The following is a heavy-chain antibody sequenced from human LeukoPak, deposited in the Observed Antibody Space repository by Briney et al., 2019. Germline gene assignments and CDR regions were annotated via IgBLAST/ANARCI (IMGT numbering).Heavy chain of an antibody. J-gene: IGHJ4*02. CDR1: GFTFSSYG. CDR2: IWYDGSNK. D-gene: IGHD1-20*01. V-gene: IGHV3-33*06. Sequence: GGSLRLSCAASGFTFSSYGMHWVRQAPGKGLEWVAVIWYDGSNKYYADSVKGRFTISRDNSKNTLYLQMNSLRAEDTAVHYCAKDLTGTETTVFDYWGQGTLVTVSS. CDR3: AKDLTGTETTVFDY.